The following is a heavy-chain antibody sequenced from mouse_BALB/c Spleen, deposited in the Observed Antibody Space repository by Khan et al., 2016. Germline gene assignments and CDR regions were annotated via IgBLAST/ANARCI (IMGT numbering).Heavy chain of an antibody. CDR2: IRSKSNNYAT. D-gene: IGHD4-1*01. J-gene: IGHJ4*01. CDR1: GFTFNTYA. Sequence: EVQLVESGGGLVQPKGSLKLSCAASGFTFNTYAMHWVCQAPGKGLEWVARIRSKSNNYATYYADSVKDRFTISRDDSQSMLYLQMNNLKTEDTAMYYCVTDAMDYWGQGTSVTVSS. CDR3: VTDAMDY. V-gene: IGHV10-3*03.